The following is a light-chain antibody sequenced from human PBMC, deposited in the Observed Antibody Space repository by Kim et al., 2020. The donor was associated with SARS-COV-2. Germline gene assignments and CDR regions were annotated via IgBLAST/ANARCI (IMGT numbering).Light chain of an antibody. CDR1: QSVSGTY. V-gene: IGKV3-20*01. CDR3: QQYDSSSRWT. J-gene: IGKJ1*01. Sequence: PGKRTTLSCRARQSVSGTYLAWYQKRPGQAPRLLIYGASSRATGIPDRFSGSGCGTDFTLTINRLEPEDFAVYYCQQYDSSSRWTFGQGTKVDIK. CDR2: GAS.